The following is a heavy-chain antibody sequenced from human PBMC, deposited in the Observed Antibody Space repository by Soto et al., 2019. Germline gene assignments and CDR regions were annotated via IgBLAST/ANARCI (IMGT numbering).Heavy chain of an antibody. CDR1: GFTFSNYW. CDR2: IKEDGSEK. J-gene: IGHJ6*02. Sequence: PGGSLRLSCAASGFTFSNYWMSWVRQAPGKRLEWVANIKEDGSEKYYVDSVKGRFTISRDNAKNSLFLQMNSLRAEDTAVYYCATDLYQLPTMKYYYYGMDVWGQGTTVTV. D-gene: IGHD2-2*01. CDR3: ATDLYQLPTMKYYYYGMDV. V-gene: IGHV3-7*03.